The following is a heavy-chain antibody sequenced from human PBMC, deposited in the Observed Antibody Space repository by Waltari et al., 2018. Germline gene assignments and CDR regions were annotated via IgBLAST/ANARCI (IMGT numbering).Heavy chain of an antibody. CDR1: GFNFTLFG. Sequence: QVHLVESGGGVVQPGGSLRLSCAAPGFNFTLFGMHWVRQAPGKGLEWVYFISYDGSNENYADSVKGRFTMSRDNSKKMLYVQMNNLRAEDSAVYYCVKGNEIDYWGQGTLVTVSS. V-gene: IGHV3-30*02. J-gene: IGHJ4*02. CDR3: VKGNEIDY. D-gene: IGHD1-1*01. CDR2: ISYDGSNE.